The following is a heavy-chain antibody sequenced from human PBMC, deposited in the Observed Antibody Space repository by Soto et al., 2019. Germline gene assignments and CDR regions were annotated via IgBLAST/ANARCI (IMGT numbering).Heavy chain of an antibody. CDR2: IWYDGSNK. V-gene: IGHV3-33*01. J-gene: IGHJ6*02. Sequence: GGSLRLSCAASGFTFSSYGMHWVRQAPGKGLEWVAVIWYDGSNKYYADSVKGRFTSARDNSKNTLYLQMNSLRAEDTAVYYCARDSNSNPYGMDVWGQGTTVTVSS. CDR3: ARDSNSNPYGMDV. CDR1: GFTFSSYG.